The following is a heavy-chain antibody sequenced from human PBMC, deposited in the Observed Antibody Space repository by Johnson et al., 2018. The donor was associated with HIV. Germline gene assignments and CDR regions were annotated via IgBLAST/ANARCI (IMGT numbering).Heavy chain of an antibody. CDR1: GFTFSRHA. CDR2: ISYDGSNK. V-gene: IGHV3-30*04. D-gene: IGHD3-22*01. J-gene: IGHJ3*02. CDR3: AKHSSGYRDAFDI. Sequence: VQLVESGGGVVQPGRSLRLSCAASGFTFSRHAVHWVRRAPGRGLEWVAVISYDGSNKYYADSVKGRFTISRDNTNNSLYLQMNSLRAEDTAVYYCAKHSSGYRDAFDIWGQGIMVTVSS.